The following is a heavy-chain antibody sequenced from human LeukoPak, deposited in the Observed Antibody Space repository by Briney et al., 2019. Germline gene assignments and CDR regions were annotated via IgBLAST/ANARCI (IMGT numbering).Heavy chain of an antibody. D-gene: IGHD2-8*01. Sequence: PSETLSLTCTVSGGSISSYYWSWIRQPPGKGLEWIGYIYYSGSTNYNPSLKSRVTISVDTSRNQFSLKLSSVTAADTAVYYCARLGYCTNGVCYHLRFVDYWGQGTLVTVSS. J-gene: IGHJ4*02. CDR2: IYYSGST. CDR3: ARLGYCTNGVCYHLRFVDY. V-gene: IGHV4-59*08. CDR1: GGSISSYY.